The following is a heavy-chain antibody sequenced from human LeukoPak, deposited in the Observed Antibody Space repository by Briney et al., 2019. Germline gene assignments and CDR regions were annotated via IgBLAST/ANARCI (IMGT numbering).Heavy chain of an antibody. CDR3: EKDRIVGATADNHFDF. D-gene: IGHD1-26*01. Sequence: SGGSLRLSCAASGFTFSSYGMHWVRQAPGKGLEWVAFIRYDGGDKYYADSVKGRFTISRDNSKNTLYLQMNSLRAEDTAVYYCEKDRIVGATADNHFDFWDQGTLVTVSS. V-gene: IGHV3-30*02. CDR2: IRYDGGDK. J-gene: IGHJ4*02. CDR1: GFTFSSYG.